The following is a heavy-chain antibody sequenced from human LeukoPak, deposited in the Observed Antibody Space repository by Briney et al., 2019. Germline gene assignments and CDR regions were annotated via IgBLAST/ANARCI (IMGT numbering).Heavy chain of an antibody. J-gene: IGHJ6*03. CDR1: GGSISNYY. V-gene: IGHV4-59*12. Sequence: SETLSLTCTVSGGSISNYYWNWIRQPPGKGLEWIGYIYYSGSTNYNPSLKSRVTTSVDTSKNQFSLKLSSVTAADTAVYYCAREDMGVVRGMDVWGKGTTVTISS. CDR3: AREDMGVVRGMDV. D-gene: IGHD2-21*01. CDR2: IYYSGST.